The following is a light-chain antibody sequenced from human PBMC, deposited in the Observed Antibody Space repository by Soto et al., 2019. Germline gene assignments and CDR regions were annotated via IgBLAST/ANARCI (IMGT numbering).Light chain of an antibody. CDR3: QQYGSSPPT. CDR2: GAS. CDR1: QSVSTNY. Sequence: EIVLTQSPGTLSLSPGERATLSCRASQSVSTNYLAWYQRKPGQAPRLLIYGASSRATDIPNRFSGSGSGIDFTVTLTRLKAEDFAVYYCQQYGSSPPTFGQGTKVEIK. J-gene: IGKJ1*01. V-gene: IGKV3-20*01.